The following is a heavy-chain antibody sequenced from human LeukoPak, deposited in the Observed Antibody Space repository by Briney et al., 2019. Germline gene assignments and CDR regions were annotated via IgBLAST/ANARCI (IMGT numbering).Heavy chain of an antibody. V-gene: IGHV4-34*01. CDR2: INHSGST. Sequence: SETLSLSCAVYGGSFSGYYWSWIRQPPGKGLEWIGEINHSGSTNYNPSLKSRVTISVDTSKNQFSLKLSSVTAADTAVYYCARAGYSGYDSKFDIWGQGTMVTVSS. CDR1: GGSFSGYY. CDR3: ARAGYSGYDSKFDI. J-gene: IGHJ3*02. D-gene: IGHD5-12*01.